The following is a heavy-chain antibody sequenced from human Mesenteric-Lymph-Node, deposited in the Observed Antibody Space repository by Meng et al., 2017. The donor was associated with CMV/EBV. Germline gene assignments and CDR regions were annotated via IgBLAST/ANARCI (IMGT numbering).Heavy chain of an antibody. V-gene: IGHV3-7*01. CDR2: INQDGSEK. J-gene: IGHJ6*02. D-gene: IGHD3-3*01. CDR1: GFTLNDYN. Sequence: GSLRLSCVASGFTLNDYNMNWIRQAPGKGLEWVANINQDGSEKSYVDSVKGRFTISRDSARNSLYLQMNSLRAEDTAVYYCARDRYDFWSGYYYYYGVDVWGQGTTVTVSS. CDR3: ARDRYDFWSGYYYYYGVDV.